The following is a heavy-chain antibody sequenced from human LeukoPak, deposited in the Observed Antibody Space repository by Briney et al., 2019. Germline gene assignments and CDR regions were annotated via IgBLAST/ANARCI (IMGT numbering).Heavy chain of an antibody. CDR3: ARDPNWNDPAHDAFDI. V-gene: IGHV4-39*07. CDR1: GGSISSSSYY. D-gene: IGHD1-1*01. Sequence: SETLSLTCTVSGGSISSSSYYWGWIRQPPGKGLEWIGSIYYSGSTYYNPSLKSRVTISVDTSKNQFSLKLSSVTAADTAVYYCARDPNWNDPAHDAFDIWGQGTMVTVSS. CDR2: IYYSGST. J-gene: IGHJ3*02.